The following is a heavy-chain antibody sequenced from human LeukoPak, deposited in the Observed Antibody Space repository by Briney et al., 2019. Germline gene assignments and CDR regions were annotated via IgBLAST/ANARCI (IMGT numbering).Heavy chain of an antibody. Sequence: SGTLCLTCAVSGGSISSSNWWSWVRQPPGKGLEWIGEIYHSGSTNYNPSLKSRVTISVDKSKNQFSLKLSSVTAADTAVYYCARGDSSSWYVWFDPWGQGTLVTVSS. J-gene: IGHJ5*02. CDR1: GGSISSSNW. CDR3: ARGDSSSWYVWFDP. D-gene: IGHD6-13*01. V-gene: IGHV4-4*02. CDR2: IYHSGST.